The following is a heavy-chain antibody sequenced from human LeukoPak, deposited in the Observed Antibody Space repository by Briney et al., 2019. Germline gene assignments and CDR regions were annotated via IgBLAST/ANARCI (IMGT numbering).Heavy chain of an antibody. D-gene: IGHD6-13*01. CDR1: GGSISSYY. CDR2: IYYSGST. CDR3: ARFSSSWIRYYFDY. J-gene: IGHJ4*02. Sequence: SETLSLTCTVSGGSISSYYWSWIRQPPGKGLEWIGYIYYSGSTNYNPSLKSRVTISVDTSKNQFSLKLSSVTAADTAVYYCARFSSSWIRYYFDYWGQGTLVTVSS. V-gene: IGHV4-59*08.